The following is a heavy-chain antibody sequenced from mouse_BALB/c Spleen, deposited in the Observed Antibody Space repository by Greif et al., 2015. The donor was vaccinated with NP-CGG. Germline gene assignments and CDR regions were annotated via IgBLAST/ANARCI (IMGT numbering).Heavy chain of an antibody. CDR2: ISSGGSYT. J-gene: IGHJ3*01. CDR3: ARHGGYDAQAWFAY. V-gene: IGHV5-9-3*01. Sequence: EVNLVESGGGLVKPGGSLKLSCAASGFTFSSYAMSWVRQTPEKRLEWVATISSGGSYTYYPDSVKGRFTISRDNAKNTLYLQMSSLRSEDTAMYYCARHGGYDAQAWFAYWGQGTLVTVSA. D-gene: IGHD1-2*01. CDR1: GFTFSSYA.